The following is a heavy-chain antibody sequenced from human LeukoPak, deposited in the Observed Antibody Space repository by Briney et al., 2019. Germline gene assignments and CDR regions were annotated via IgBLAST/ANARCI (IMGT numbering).Heavy chain of an antibody. Sequence: SETLSLTCAVYGGSFSGYYWSWIRQPPGKGLEWIGYIYYSGSTNYNPSLKSRVTISVDTSKNQFSLKLSSVTAADTAVYYCARARAWGIDYWGQGTLVTVSS. CDR1: GGSFSGYY. D-gene: IGHD7-27*01. CDR2: IYYSGST. J-gene: IGHJ4*02. V-gene: IGHV4-59*01. CDR3: ARARAWGIDY.